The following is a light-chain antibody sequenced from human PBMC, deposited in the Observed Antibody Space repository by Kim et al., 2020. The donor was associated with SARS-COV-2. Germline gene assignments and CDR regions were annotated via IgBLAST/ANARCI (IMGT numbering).Light chain of an antibody. CDR2: AAS. CDR1: QSVSSNY. CDR3: QLYGSSPPTWT. V-gene: IGKV3-20*01. Sequence: GERATLSCRASQSVSSNYLAWYQQKPGQAPRLLIYAASSGATGIPDRFSGSGSETDFTLTISRLEPEDFAVYYCQLYGSSPPTWTFGQGTKVEIK. J-gene: IGKJ1*01.